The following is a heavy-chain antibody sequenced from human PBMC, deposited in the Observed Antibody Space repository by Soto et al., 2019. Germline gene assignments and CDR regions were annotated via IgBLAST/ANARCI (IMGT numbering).Heavy chain of an antibody. CDR3: ARATLSFDEPRTHYYSGLDV. CDR2: INNSGSS. CDR1: GGSFSGYY. V-gene: IGHV4-34*01. D-gene: IGHD3-16*02. Sequence: SETLSLTCSVYGGSFSGYYWSWIRQPPGKGLEWIGEINNSGSSNYNPSHKSRVTISVDTSKNQFSLKLSSVTAADTAVYYCARATLSFDEPRTHYYSGLDVWGQGTMVTVSS. J-gene: IGHJ6*02.